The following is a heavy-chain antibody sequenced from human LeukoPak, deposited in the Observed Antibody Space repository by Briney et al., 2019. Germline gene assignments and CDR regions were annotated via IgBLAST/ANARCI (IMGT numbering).Heavy chain of an antibody. J-gene: IGHJ4*02. CDR3: ARVKGQIAAPGRGDY. D-gene: IGHD6-13*01. CDR1: GYTFTSYD. CDR2: MNPNSGNT. Sequence: ASVKVSCKASGYTFTSYDIHWVRQATGQGLEWMGWMNPNSGNTGYAQKFQGRVTMTIDTSTSTAYMELRSLRSDDTAVYYCARVKGQIAAPGRGDYWGQGTLVTVSS. V-gene: IGHV1-8*01.